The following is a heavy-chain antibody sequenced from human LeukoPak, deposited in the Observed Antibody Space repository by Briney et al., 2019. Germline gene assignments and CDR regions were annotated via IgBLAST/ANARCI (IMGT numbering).Heavy chain of an antibody. CDR2: TNHSGST. CDR3: ASLCSGGSCYDHHFDY. CDR1: GGSFSGYY. V-gene: IGHV4-34*01. J-gene: IGHJ4*02. Sequence: PSETLSLTCAVYGGSFSGYYWSWLRQPPGKGLEWIGETNHSGSTNYNPSLKSRVTISVDTSKNQFSLKLSSVTAADTAVYYCASLCSGGSCYDHHFDYWGQGTLVTVSS. D-gene: IGHD2-15*01.